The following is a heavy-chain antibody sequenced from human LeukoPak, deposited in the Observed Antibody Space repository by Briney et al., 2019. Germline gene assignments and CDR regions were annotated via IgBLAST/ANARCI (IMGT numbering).Heavy chain of an antibody. CDR2: IIPIFGTA. V-gene: IGHV1-69*13. CDR3: ARSSDESGYYILYYFDY. J-gene: IGHJ4*02. Sequence: ASVKVSCKASGGTFSSYAISWVRQAPGQGLEWMGGIIPIFGTANYAQKFQGRVTITADESTSTAYMELSSLRSEDTAVYYCARSSDESGYYILYYFDYWGQGTLVTVSS. D-gene: IGHD3-22*01. CDR1: GGTFSSYA.